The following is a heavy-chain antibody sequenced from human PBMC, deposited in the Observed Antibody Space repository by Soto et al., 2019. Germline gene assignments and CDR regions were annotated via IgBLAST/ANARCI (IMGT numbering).Heavy chain of an antibody. Sequence: PGGSLRLSCASSGFTFSSYAMHWVRQAPGKGLEWVAVISYDGSNKYYADSVKGRFTISRDNSKNTLYLQMNSLRAEDTAVYYCARVWAYSGCDSDAFDIWGKGTMVTVPS. CDR3: ARVWAYSGCDSDAFDI. CDR2: ISYDGSNK. J-gene: IGHJ3*02. D-gene: IGHD5-12*01. CDR1: GFTFSSYA. V-gene: IGHV3-30-3*01.